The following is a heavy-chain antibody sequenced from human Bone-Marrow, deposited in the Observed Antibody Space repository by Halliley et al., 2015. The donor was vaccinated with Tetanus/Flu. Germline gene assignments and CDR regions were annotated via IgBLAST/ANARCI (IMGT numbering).Heavy chain of an antibody. Sequence: MGVIPPGDSDARYSPSFQAQVARSADKSISAAYLQWSALKASDTATYYCARLRGYSYGYHFDYWGQGTLVTVSS. CDR2: IPPGDSDA. V-gene: IGHV5-51*01. J-gene: IGHJ4*02. CDR3: ARLRGYSYGYHFDY. D-gene: IGHD5-18*01.